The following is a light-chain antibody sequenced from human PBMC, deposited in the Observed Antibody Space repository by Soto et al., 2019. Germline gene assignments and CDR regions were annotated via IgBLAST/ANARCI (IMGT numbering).Light chain of an antibody. CDR3: QQDNSNSWT. CDR1: QNINSW. V-gene: IGKV1-5*03. J-gene: IGKJ1*01. CDR2: EAS. Sequence: MNQALSTLSPTLLKTGTSNGRASQNINSWLAWYQQKPGKAHNLLIYEASSLESGVPSRFGGSGSGTEFTLTISSLQPDDFATYYCQQDNSNSWTLGQGTKVEI.